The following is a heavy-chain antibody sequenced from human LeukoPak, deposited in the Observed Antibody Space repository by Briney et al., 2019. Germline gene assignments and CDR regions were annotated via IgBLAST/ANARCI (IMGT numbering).Heavy chain of an antibody. CDR1: GYTFTSYG. Sequence: AXGYTFTSYGISWVRQAPGQGLEWMGWISAYNGNTNYAQKLQGRVTMTTDTSTSTAYMELSSLTSEDTAVYYCARXDNXEGAKGDWGQGXMVTVSS. D-gene: IGHD3-16*01. CDR3: ARXDNXEGAKGD. CDR2: ISAYNGNT. J-gene: IGHJ3*01. V-gene: IGHV1-18*01.